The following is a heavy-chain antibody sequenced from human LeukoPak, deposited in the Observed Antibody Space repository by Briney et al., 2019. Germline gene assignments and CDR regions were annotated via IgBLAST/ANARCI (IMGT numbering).Heavy chain of an antibody. CDR2: IRYDGSNK. J-gene: IGHJ4*02. CDR3: AKVRGYGDYLGADY. Sequence: GGSLRLSCAASGFTFSSYWMHWVRQAPGKGLEWVAFIRYDGSNKYYTDSVKGRFTISRDNSKNTLYLQMNSLRAEDTAVYYCAKVRGYGDYLGADYWGQGTLVTVSS. V-gene: IGHV3-30*02. CDR1: GFTFSSYW. D-gene: IGHD4-17*01.